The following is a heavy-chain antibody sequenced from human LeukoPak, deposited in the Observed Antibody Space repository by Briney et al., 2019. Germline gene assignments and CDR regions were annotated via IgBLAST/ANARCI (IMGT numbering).Heavy chain of an antibody. V-gene: IGHV4-4*07. CDR2: IYTSGST. J-gene: IGHJ4*02. CDR1: GGSISGYY. D-gene: IGHD2-2*01. CDR3: ARGYCSSASCPPFDY. Sequence: SETLSLTCTVSGGSISGYYWSWIRQPAGKGLEWIGRIYTSGSTNYNPSLKGRVTMSVDTSKNQFSLNLISVTAADTAVYYCARGYCSSASCPPFDYWGQGTLVTVSS.